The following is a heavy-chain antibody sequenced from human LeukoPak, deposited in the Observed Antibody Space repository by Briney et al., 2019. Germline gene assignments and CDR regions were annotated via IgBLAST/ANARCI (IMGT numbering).Heavy chain of an antibody. J-gene: IGHJ4*02. CDR3: AREHRETSFDY. CDR1: GYTFTSYY. V-gene: IGHV1-46*01. Sequence: ASVKVSCKASGYTFTSYYMHWVRQSPGQGLEWMGIITPSGGSTSYAQKFQGRVTMTRDTPTSTVYMELSSLRSEDTAVYYCAREHRETSFDYWGQGTLVTVSS. CDR2: ITPSGGST.